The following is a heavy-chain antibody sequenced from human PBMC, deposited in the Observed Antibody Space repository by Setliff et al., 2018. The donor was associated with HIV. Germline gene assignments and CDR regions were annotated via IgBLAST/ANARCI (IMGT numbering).Heavy chain of an antibody. CDR1: GYTLTELS. CDR3: ATDPGYSSTWYSESFQH. V-gene: IGHV1-24*01. D-gene: IGHD6-13*01. J-gene: IGHJ1*01. Sequence: VASVKVSCKISGYTLTELSIHWVRQAPGKGIGWMANFDPEDGETFYAQKFQGRLTMTEDTSTDTAYMELSSLRSDDTAMYYCATDPGYSSTWYSESFQHWGQGTVVTVSS. CDR2: FDPEDGET.